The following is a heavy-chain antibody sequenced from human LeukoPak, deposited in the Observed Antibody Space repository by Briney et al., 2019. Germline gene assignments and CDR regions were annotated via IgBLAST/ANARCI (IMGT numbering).Heavy chain of an antibody. J-gene: IGHJ4*02. CDR2: ISYDGSNK. CDR3: ARDTGGSYDFWSGYPWTPDY. V-gene: IGHV3-30-3*01. D-gene: IGHD3-3*01. Sequence: GSLRLPCAASGFTFSSYAMHWVRQAPGKGLEWGAVISYDGSNKYYADSVKGRFTISRDNSKNTLYLQMNSLRAEDTAVYYCARDTGGSYDFWSGYPWTPDYWGQGTLVTVSS. CDR1: GFTFSSYA.